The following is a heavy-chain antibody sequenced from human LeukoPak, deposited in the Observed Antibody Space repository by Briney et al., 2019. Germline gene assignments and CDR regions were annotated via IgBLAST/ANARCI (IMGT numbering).Heavy chain of an antibody. CDR3: ARSFGVVINYYMDV. Sequence: ASVKVSCKASGYTFTSYGISWVRQAPGQGLEWMGWTSAYNGNTNYAQKLQGRVTMTTDTSTSTAYMELRSLRSDDTAVYHCARSFGVVINYYMDVWGKGTTVTVSS. D-gene: IGHD3-3*01. J-gene: IGHJ6*03. V-gene: IGHV1-18*01. CDR2: TSAYNGNT. CDR1: GYTFTSYG.